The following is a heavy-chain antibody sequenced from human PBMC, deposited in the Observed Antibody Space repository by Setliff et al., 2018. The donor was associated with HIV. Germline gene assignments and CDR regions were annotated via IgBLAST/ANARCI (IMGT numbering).Heavy chain of an antibody. CDR2: TSWNSDGSST. V-gene: IGHV3-9*01. CDR1: GFTFDDYA. D-gene: IGHD6-13*01. Sequence: PGGSLRLSCAASGFTFDDYAMHWVRQAPGKGLEWVSGTSWNSDGSSTSYADSVKGRFTISRDNAKNTVYLQMNSLRGEDTAVYYCARVAVGSYNWFDPWGQGTLVTVSS. J-gene: IGHJ5*02. CDR3: ARVAVGSYNWFDP.